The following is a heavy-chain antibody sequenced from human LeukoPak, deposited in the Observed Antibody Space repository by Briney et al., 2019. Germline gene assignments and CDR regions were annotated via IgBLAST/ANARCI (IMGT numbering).Heavy chain of an antibody. CDR3: AKRGYSSTWLSPFDY. D-gene: IGHD6-13*01. CDR1: GFTFSSYA. CDR2: ICGSGGST. J-gene: IGHJ4*02. Sequence: PGGSLRLSCVVSGFTFSSYAMNWVRQAPGKGLEWVSVICGSGGSTYYADSVKGRFTTSRDNSKNTVYLQMNSLRAEDTAVYYCAKRGYSSTWLSPFDYWAQGTLVTVSS. V-gene: IGHV3-23*01.